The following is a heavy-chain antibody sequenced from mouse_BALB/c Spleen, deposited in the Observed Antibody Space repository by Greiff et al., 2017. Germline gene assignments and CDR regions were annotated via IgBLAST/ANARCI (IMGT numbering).Heavy chain of an antibody. Sequence: VQLQQSGPGLVQPSQSLSITCTASGFSLTSYGVHWVRQSPGKGLEWLGVIWSGGSRDYNAAFISRLSIIKDNSKSQVFFIMNRLQADDTAIYSCAKNNAYAMDYWGEGTSVTVSS. CDR1: GFSLTSYG. J-gene: IGHJ4*01. V-gene: IGHV2-4-1*01. CDR2: IWSGGSR. CDR3: AKNNAYAMDY.